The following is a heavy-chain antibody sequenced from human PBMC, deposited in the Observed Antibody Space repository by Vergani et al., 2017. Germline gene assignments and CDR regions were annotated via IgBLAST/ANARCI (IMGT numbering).Heavy chain of an antibody. CDR2: ISGSGGST. J-gene: IGHJ4*02. D-gene: IGHD2-15*01. CDR3: AKDDPEVVVAATVFDY. V-gene: IGHV3-23*01. Sequence: EVQLLGSGGGLVQPGGSLRLSCAASGFTFSSYAMSWVRQAPGKGLEWVSAISGSGGSTYYADSVKGRFTISRDNSKNTLYLQMNSLRAEDTAVYYCAKDDPEVVVAATVFDYWGQGTLVTVSS. CDR1: GFTFSSYA.